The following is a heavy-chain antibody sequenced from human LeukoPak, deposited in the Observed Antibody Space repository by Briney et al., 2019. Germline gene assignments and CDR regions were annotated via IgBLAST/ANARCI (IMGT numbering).Heavy chain of an antibody. J-gene: IGHJ4*02. CDR3: AREGCTGGTCYSVPY. CDR2: INPNNGGT. Sequence: ASVKVSCKASGYSFTDYYMHWVRQAAGRGLEWMGRINPNNGGTDYAQKFQGRVTMTRDASISTGYMELSRLTSDDTAVYYCAREGCTGGTCYSVPYWGQGTLVTVSS. V-gene: IGHV1-2*02. CDR1: GYSFTDYY. D-gene: IGHD2-15*01.